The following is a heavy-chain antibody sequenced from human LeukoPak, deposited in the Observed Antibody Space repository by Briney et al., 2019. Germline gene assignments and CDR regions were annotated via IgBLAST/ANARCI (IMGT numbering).Heavy chain of an antibody. CDR2: IYPGDSDT. CDR1: GYSFTSYW. J-gene: IGHJ5*02. CDR3: ARQYGVAAAGISLDP. D-gene: IGHD6-13*01. V-gene: IGHV5-51*01. Sequence: GESLKISCKGSGYSFTSYWIGWVRRMPGKGLEWMGIIYPGDSDTRYSPSFQGQVTISADKSISTAYLQWSSLKASDTAMYYCARQYGVAAAGISLDPWGQGTLVTVSS.